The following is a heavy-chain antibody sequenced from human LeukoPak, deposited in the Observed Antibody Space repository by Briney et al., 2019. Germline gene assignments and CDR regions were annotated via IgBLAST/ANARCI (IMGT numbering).Heavy chain of an antibody. CDR3: ARLLDYYDSSGYLY. Sequence: PGGSLRLSCAASGFTLSSYAMSWVRQGPGKGLEWVSAISVTGNTYHADSVRGRFTISRDSPKNTLYFQMNSLRVEDAAVYYCARLLDYYDSSGYLYWGQGTLVTVSS. CDR1: GFTLSSYA. D-gene: IGHD3-22*01. CDR2: ISVTGNT. V-gene: IGHV3-23*01. J-gene: IGHJ4*02.